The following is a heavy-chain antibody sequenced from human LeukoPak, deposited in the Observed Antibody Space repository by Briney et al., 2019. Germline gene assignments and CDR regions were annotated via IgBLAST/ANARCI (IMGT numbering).Heavy chain of an antibody. CDR2: INPNSGGT. D-gene: IGHD3-3*01. CDR3: ARDCYYDFWSGYYVPHDVFDI. CDR1: GATFSRHA. J-gene: IGHJ3*02. V-gene: IGHV1-2*02. Sequence: ASVKVCCKASGATFSRHAISRVRQAPGQGLEWMGWINPNSGGTLYAQRFQGRVTMTRDTSISTAHMELSRLRSEDTAVYYCARDCYYDFWSGYYVPHDVFDIWGQGTMVTVSS.